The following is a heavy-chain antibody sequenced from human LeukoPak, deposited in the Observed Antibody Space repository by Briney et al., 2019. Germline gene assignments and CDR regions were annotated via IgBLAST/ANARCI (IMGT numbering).Heavy chain of an antibody. CDR3: ARLVGDHVDY. CDR2: TYYRSKCSH. CDR1: GDTVSSNSAA. J-gene: IGHJ4*02. Sequence: SQTLSLTCAVSGDTVSSNSAAWNRHRPSPSRGLEWLGRTYYRSKCSHDYALSVKSLITINPDTSMNQFSLQLKSVTPEDTAVYYCARLVGDHVDYWGQGTLVTVSS. V-gene: IGHV6-1*01. D-gene: IGHD2-2*01.